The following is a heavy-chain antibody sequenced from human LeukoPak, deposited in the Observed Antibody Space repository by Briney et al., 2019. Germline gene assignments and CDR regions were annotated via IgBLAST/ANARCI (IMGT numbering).Heavy chain of an antibody. CDR1: GYSFTSYW. J-gene: IGHJ5*02. D-gene: IGHD2-2*02. V-gene: IGHV5-51*01. Sequence: GESLKISCKGSGYSFTSYWIGWVRQMPGKGLEWMGIIYPGDSDTRYSPSFQGQVTISADKSISTAYLQWSSLKASDTAMYYCARQYSLIPAAIKGWFDPWGQGTLVTVSS. CDR3: ARQYSLIPAAIKGWFDP. CDR2: IYPGDSDT.